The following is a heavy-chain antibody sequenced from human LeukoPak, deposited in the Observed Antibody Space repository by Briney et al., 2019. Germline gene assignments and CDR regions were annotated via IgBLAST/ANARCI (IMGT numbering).Heavy chain of an antibody. D-gene: IGHD3-3*01. CDR3: ARHKAIFGVVQSPLDY. J-gene: IGHJ4*02. Sequence: GGSLRLSCAASGFTFNNYAMSWVRQAPGKGLEWISAITASGGDTYHADSVKGRFTISRDNSKSTLYLQMHSLRAEDTAVYYCARHKAIFGVVQSPLDYWGQGTLVTVSS. V-gene: IGHV3-23*01. CDR1: GFTFNNYA. CDR2: ITASGGDT.